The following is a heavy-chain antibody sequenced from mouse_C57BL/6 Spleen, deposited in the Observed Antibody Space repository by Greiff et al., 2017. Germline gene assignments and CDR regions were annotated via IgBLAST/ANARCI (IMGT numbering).Heavy chain of an antibody. D-gene: IGHD1-1*01. CDR2: IDPSDSYT. CDR1: GYTFTSYW. Sequence: QVQLQQPGAELVKPGASVKLSCKASGYTFTSYWMQWVKQRPGQGLEWIGEIDPSDSYTNYNQKFKGKATLTVDTSSSTAYMQLSSLTSEDSAVYYCARASYRYFDYCGQGTTLTVSS. J-gene: IGHJ2*01. V-gene: IGHV1-50*01. CDR3: ARASYRYFDY.